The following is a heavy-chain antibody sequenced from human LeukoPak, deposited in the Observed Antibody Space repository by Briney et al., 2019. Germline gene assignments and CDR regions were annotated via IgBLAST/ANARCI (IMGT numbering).Heavy chain of an antibody. Sequence: GGSLRLSCAASGVTFSNNGMHWVRQAPGKGLEWVALIYYDGSDKYYADSVKGRFTISRDNSKNTLYLQMNSLRVEDTAVYYCARRGSYSYFDYWGQGTLVTVSS. J-gene: IGHJ4*02. D-gene: IGHD1-26*01. V-gene: IGHV3-33*01. CDR2: IYYDGSDK. CDR1: GVTFSNNG. CDR3: ARRGSYSYFDY.